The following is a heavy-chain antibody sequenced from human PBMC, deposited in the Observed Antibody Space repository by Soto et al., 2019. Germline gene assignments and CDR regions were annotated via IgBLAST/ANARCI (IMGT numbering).Heavy chain of an antibody. CDR3: ARRITMVPNWFDP. CDR1: GFTFSSYW. D-gene: IGHD3-10*01. V-gene: IGHV3-7*01. Sequence: EVQLVESGGGLVQPGGSLRLSCAASGFTFSSYWMSWVRQSPGKGLEWVANIKQDGSEKYYVDSVKGRFTISRDNAKNSLYLQMNSLRDEDTAVYYCARRITMVPNWFDPWGQGTLVTVSS. J-gene: IGHJ5*02. CDR2: IKQDGSEK.